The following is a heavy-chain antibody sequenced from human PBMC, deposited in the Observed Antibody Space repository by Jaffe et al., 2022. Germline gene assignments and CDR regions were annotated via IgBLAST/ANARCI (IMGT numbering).Heavy chain of an antibody. CDR3: ARSNPKTDIVVVRNYYMDV. D-gene: IGHD2-2*01. Sequence: EVQLVESGGGLVQPGGSLRLSCAASGFTFSSYEMNWVRQAPGKGLEWVSYISSSGSTIYYADSVKGRFTISRDNAKNSLYLQMNSLRAEDTAVYYCARSNPKTDIVVVRNYYMDVWGKGTTVTVSS. CDR1: GFTFSSYE. J-gene: IGHJ6*03. CDR2: ISSSGSTI. V-gene: IGHV3-48*03.